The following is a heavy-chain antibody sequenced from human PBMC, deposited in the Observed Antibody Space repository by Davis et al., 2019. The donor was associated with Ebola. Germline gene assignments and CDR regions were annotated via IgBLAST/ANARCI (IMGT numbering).Heavy chain of an antibody. J-gene: IGHJ6*04. CDR2: ISSSGSTI. Sequence: GESLKISCAASGFTFSDYYMSWLRQAPGKGLEWVSYISSSGSTIYYADSVKGRFTISRDNAKNSLYLQMNSLRAEDTALYYCAKAPTVTTWGNYYGMDVWGKGTTVTVSS. V-gene: IGHV3-11*01. CDR3: AKAPTVTTWGNYYGMDV. D-gene: IGHD4-17*01. CDR1: GFTFSDYY.